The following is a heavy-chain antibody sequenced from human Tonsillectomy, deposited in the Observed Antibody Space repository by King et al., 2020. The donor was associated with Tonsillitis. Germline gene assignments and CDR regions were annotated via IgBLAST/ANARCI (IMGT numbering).Heavy chain of an antibody. J-gene: IGHJ4*02. Sequence: QLQESGPGLVKPSETLSLTFSVSGNSISSYYWSWIRQPAGKGLEWVGRIHVIENTNYNPSLKSRVTMSVDTSKNQFSLNLSSVTAADTAVYYCVRDYSAMYYDYWGQGTLVTVSS. CDR1: GNSISSYY. V-gene: IGHV4-4*07. CDR2: IHVIENT. CDR3: VRDYSAMYYDY. D-gene: IGHD1-26*01.